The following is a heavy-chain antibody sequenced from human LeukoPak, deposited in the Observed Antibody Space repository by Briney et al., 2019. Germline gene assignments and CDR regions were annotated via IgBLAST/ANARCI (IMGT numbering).Heavy chain of an antibody. CDR3: ARDKTITATFDY. CDR1: LCTLSSYA. V-gene: IGHV1-69*04. D-gene: IGHD1-20*01. Sequence: SVKVSRKPCLCTLSSYAISLLRQAPAPGLEWMGRIIPILGIANYAQKFKGRVTITADKSKSTAYMKLSSLRSEDTAVYYCARDKTITATFDYWGQGTLVTVSS. CDR2: IIPILGIA. J-gene: IGHJ4*02.